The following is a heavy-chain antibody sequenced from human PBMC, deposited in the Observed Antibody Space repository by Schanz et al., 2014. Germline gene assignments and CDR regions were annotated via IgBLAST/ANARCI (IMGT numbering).Heavy chain of an antibody. Sequence: QVQLQESGPRLVKPSETLSLTCNVSGDSISSYYRSWLRQAPGKGLEWIGYIYYTGSTNNNPSLTSRVTMSVDTSTNQFSLRLASVTAADTALYYCARVISPHRGAASWLDPWGQGTLVTVSS. CDR1: GDSISSYY. V-gene: IGHV4-59*01. D-gene: IGHD2-15*01. CDR2: IYYTGST. CDR3: ARVISPHRGAASWLDP. J-gene: IGHJ5*02.